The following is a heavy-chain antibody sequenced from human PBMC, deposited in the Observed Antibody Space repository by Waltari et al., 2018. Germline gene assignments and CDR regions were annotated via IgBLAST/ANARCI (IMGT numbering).Heavy chain of an antibody. J-gene: IGHJ6*02. Sequence: EVQLVESGGGLVQPGGSLRLSCAASGFTFSSYWMSWVRQAPGKGLEWVANIKQDGSEKYYVDSVKGRFTISRDNAKNSLYLQMNSLRAEDTAVYYCARLRTFPYYGMDVWGQGTTVTVSS. V-gene: IGHV3-7*01. CDR1: GFTFSSYW. CDR2: IKQDGSEK. CDR3: ARLRTFPYYGMDV.